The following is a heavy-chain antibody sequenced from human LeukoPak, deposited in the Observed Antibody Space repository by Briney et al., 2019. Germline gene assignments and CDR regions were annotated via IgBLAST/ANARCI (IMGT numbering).Heavy chain of an antibody. CDR3: ARDEISSGWLFDY. V-gene: IGHV3-9*01. D-gene: IGHD6-19*01. J-gene: IGHJ4*02. CDR2: IYWNSGMR. CDR1: VFTLDDYA. Sequence: GGSLRLSCAASVFTLDDYAMHWVRPAPGKGLEWGSGIYWNSGMRGYAGSLKGRFTSSRNNAKNSLYLQMNSLRAEDTAVYYCARDEISSGWLFDYWGQGTLVTVSS.